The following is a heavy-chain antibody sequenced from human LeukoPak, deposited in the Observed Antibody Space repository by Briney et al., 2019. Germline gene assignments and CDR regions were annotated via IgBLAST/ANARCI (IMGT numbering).Heavy chain of an antibody. CDR1: GLTVRSNY. CDR3: ARHGSISARRWWVGWLDP. V-gene: IGHV3-53*04. Sequence: GGSLRLSCAASGLTVRSNYMSWVRQAPGKGLEWVSVIYSDGTTYYADSVKGRFTISRHNSKNILYLQMNSLRAEDTAVYYCARHGSISARRWWVGWLDPWGQGTLVTVSS. CDR2: IYSDGTT. J-gene: IGHJ5*02. D-gene: IGHD6-6*01.